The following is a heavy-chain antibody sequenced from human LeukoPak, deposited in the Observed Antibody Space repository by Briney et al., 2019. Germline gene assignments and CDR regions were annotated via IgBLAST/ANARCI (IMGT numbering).Heavy chain of an antibody. D-gene: IGHD6-13*01. J-gene: IGHJ4*02. CDR3: ARVTYSSSWYLLGY. CDR2: INHSGST. Sequence: SETLSLTCAVYGGSFSGYYWSWLRQPPGKGLEWIGEINHSGSTNYNPSLKSRVTISVGTSKNQFSLKLSSVTAADTAVYYCARVTYSSSWYLLGYWGQGTLVTVSS. CDR1: GGSFSGYY. V-gene: IGHV4-34*01.